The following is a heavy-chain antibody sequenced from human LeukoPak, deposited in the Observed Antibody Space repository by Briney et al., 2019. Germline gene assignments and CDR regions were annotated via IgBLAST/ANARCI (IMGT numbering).Heavy chain of an antibody. V-gene: IGHV3-23*01. CDR3: AKIESNIVVVVAAGGDNWFDP. J-gene: IGHJ5*02. CDR2: TSGSGGST. D-gene: IGHD2-15*01. Sequence: GGSLRLSCAASGFTFSSYAMSWVRQAPGKGLEWVSATSGSGGSTYYADSVKGRFTISRDNSKNTLYLQMNSLRAEDTAVYYCAKIESNIVVVVAAGGDNWFDPWGQGTLVTVSS. CDR1: GFTFSSYA.